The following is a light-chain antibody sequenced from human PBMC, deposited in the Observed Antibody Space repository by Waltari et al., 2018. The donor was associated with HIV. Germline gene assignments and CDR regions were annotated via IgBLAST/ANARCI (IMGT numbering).Light chain of an antibody. CDR2: ADG. Sequence: SSVLTQPPSVSVAPGKTARITCGGNNFGSKRVHWYQQKPCQDPGVVTYADGDRPSGIPGRVAGANSGNTATLTISRGEAGDEADYYGQVWDSSTDQWVFGGGTKLTVL. CDR3: QVWDSSTDQWV. V-gene: IGLV3-21*04. J-gene: IGLJ3*02. CDR1: NFGSKR.